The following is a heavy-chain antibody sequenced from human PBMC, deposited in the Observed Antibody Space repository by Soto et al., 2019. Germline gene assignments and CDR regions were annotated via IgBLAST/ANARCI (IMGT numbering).Heavy chain of an antibody. D-gene: IGHD2-15*01. Sequence: QVQLVESGGGVVQPGRSLRLSCAASGFTFSSYGMHWVRQAPGKGLEWVALIWYDGSNKYYADSVKGRFTISRDNSKNTLYLQMNSLRAEDTAAYYCARDSYCSGGSCYPGFLDYWGQGTLVTVSS. CDR2: IWYDGSNK. CDR3: ARDSYCSGGSCYPGFLDY. CDR1: GFTFSSYG. J-gene: IGHJ4*02. V-gene: IGHV3-33*01.